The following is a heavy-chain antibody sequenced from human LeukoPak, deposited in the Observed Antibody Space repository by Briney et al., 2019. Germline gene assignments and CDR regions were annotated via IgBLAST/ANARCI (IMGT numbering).Heavy chain of an antibody. J-gene: IGHJ3*02. CDR2: ISAYNGYT. D-gene: IGHD2-15*01. Sequence: ASVKVSCKASGYTFTNYGFSWVRQAPGQGLEWMGWISAYNGYTDYAQKFQFRVTMTTDTSTSTAYMELSSLRSEDTAVYYCARDTPSGYCSGGSCYSDSAFDIWGQGTMVTVSS. CDR1: GYTFTNYG. CDR3: ARDTPSGYCSGGSCYSDSAFDI. V-gene: IGHV1-18*01.